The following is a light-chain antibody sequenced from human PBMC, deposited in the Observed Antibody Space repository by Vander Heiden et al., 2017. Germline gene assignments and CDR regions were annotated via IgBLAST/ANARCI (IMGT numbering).Light chain of an antibody. CDR2: DVS. Sequence: QSAPTQHASVSGSPGQSITISCTGTSSDIGTYNFVSWYQQHPGKAPKLMIYDVSDRPSGVSDRFSGSKSGNTASLTISGLQAEDEADYYCSSYTSSTTVVFGGGTTLTVL. CDR1: SSDIGTYNF. V-gene: IGLV2-14*03. J-gene: IGLJ3*02. CDR3: SSYTSSTTVV.